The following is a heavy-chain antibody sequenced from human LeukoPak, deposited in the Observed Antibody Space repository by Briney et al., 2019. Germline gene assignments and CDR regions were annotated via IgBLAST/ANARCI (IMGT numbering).Heavy chain of an antibody. J-gene: IGHJ4*02. CDR2: ISSSGSTI. CDR3: ARQGYYYDSSGYVGY. V-gene: IGHV3-11*01. D-gene: IGHD3-22*01. Sequence: GGSLRLSCAASGFTFSDYYVSWIRQAPGKGLEWVSYISSSGSTIYYADSVKGRFTISRDNAKNSLYLQMNSLRAEDTAVYYCARQGYYYDSSGYVGYWGQGTLVTVSS. CDR1: GFTFSDYY.